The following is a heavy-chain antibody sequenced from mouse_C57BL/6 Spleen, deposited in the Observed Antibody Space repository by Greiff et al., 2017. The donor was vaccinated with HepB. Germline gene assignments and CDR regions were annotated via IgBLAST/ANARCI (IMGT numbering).Heavy chain of an antibody. CDR3: ARRGLFDSDY. Sequence: EVQRVESGPGLVKPSQSLSLTCSVTGYSITSGYYWNWIRQFPGNKLEWMGYISYDGSNNYNPSLKNRISITRDTSKNQFFLKLNSVTTEDTATYYCARRGLFDSDYWGQGTTLTVSS. J-gene: IGHJ2*01. CDR2: ISYDGSN. V-gene: IGHV3-6*01. CDR1: GYSITSGYY. D-gene: IGHD3-1*01.